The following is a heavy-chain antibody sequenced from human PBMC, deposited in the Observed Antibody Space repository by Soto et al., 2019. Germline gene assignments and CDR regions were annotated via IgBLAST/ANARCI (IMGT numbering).Heavy chain of an antibody. Sequence: GESLKISCKGSGYSFTSYWISWVRQMPGKGLEWVGRIDPSDSYTNYSPSFQGHVTISADKSISTAYLQWSSLKASDTAMYYCARHGRLLGYCSSTSCYTNAFDIWGQGTMVTVSS. V-gene: IGHV5-10-1*01. CDR3: ARHGRLLGYCSSTSCYTNAFDI. D-gene: IGHD2-2*02. CDR1: GYSFTSYW. CDR2: IDPSDSYT. J-gene: IGHJ3*02.